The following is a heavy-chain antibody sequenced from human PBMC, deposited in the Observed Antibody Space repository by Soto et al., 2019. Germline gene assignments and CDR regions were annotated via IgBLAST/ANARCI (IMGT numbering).Heavy chain of an antibody. Sequence: GASVKVSCKASGYTFPGYYMQWVRQAPGQGLEWMGWINPNSGGTNYAQKFQGWVTMTRDTYISTAYMELSRLRSDDTAVYYCARGTNGANTAMVTVAEYYYYYGMDVWGQGTTVTVSS. D-gene: IGHD5-18*01. V-gene: IGHV1-2*04. J-gene: IGHJ6*02. CDR1: GYTFPGYY. CDR2: INPNSGGT. CDR3: ARGTNGANTAMVTVAEYYYYYGMDV.